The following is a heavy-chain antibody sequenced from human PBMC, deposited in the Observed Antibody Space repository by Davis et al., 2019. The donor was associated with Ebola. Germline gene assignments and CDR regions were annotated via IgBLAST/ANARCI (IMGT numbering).Heavy chain of an antibody. D-gene: IGHD3-22*01. Sequence: MPSETLSLTCTVSGGSISSYYWSWIRQPPGKGLEWIGYIYYSGSTYYNPSLKSRVTISVDTSKNQFSLKLSSVTAADTAVYYCARVGYYYDSSGYYRGAFDIWGQGTMVTVSS. CDR1: GGSISSYY. CDR2: IYYSGST. CDR3: ARVGYYYDSSGYYRGAFDI. V-gene: IGHV4-59*01. J-gene: IGHJ3*02.